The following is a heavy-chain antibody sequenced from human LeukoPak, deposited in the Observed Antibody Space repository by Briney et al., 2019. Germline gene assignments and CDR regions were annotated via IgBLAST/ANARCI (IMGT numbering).Heavy chain of an antibody. J-gene: IGHJ2*01. CDR1: GGSFSSYY. Sequence: PSQTLSLTCTVSGGSFSSYYWSWIRQPPGKGLEWIGYIYYSGSTNYNPSLKSRVTISVDTSKNQFSLKLSSVTAADTAVYYCARHLTYDSSGPYWYFDLWGRGTLVTVSS. D-gene: IGHD3-22*01. V-gene: IGHV4-59*08. CDR3: ARHLTYDSSGPYWYFDL. CDR2: IYYSGST.